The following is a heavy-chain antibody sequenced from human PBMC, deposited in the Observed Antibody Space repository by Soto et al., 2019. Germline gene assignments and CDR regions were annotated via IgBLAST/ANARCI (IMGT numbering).Heavy chain of an antibody. CDR3: ARDHYYGSGSYYYYGMDV. J-gene: IGHJ6*02. D-gene: IGHD3-10*01. CDR1: GDSVTSDSYF. V-gene: IGHV4-61*01. Sequence: PSETLSLTCTVSGDSVTSDSYFWSWIRQPPGKGLEWIGNSYYSGYYSGSTNHNPSLKSRVTVSVDTSKNQFSLKLRSVTTADTAVYYCARDHYYGSGSYYYYGMDVWGQGTTVTVSS. CDR2: SYYSGYYSGST.